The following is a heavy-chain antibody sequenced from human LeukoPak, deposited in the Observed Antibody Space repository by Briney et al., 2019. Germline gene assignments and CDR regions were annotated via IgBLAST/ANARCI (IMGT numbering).Heavy chain of an antibody. J-gene: IGHJ4*02. CDR3: TTVPERYFDWLLSHLDY. CDR2: IKSKTDGGTT. Sequence: GGSLRLSCAASGFTFSNAWMSWVRQAPGKGLEWVGRIKSKTDGGTTDYAAPVKGRFTISRDDSKNTLYLQMNSLKTEDTAVYYCTTVPERYFDWLLSHLDYWGQGTLVTVSS. D-gene: IGHD3-9*01. V-gene: IGHV3-15*01. CDR1: GFTFSNAW.